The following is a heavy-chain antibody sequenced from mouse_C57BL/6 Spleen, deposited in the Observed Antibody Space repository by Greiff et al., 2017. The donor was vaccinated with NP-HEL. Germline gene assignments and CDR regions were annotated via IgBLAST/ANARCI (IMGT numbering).Heavy chain of an antibody. CDR2: IYPRSGNT. V-gene: IGHV1-81*01. Sequence: QVQLQQSGAELARPGASVKLSCKASGYTFTSYGISWVKQRTGQGLEWIGEIYPRSGNTYYNEKFKGKGQLTADKSSSTAYMELLSLTSEYSAVYFCARSSSGGSAWVYYWGQGTSVTVSS. J-gene: IGHJ4*01. CDR1: GYTFTSYG. D-gene: IGHD3-2*02. CDR3: ARSSSGGSAWVYY.